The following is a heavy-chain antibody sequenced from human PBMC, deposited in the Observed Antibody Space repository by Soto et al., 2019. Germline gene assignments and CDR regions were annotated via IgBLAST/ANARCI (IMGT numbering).Heavy chain of an antibody. J-gene: IGHJ6*03. CDR2: ISGSGGST. Sequence: PGGSLRLSCAASGFTFSSYAMSWVRQAPGKGLEWVSAISGSGGSTYYADSVKGRFTISRDNSKNTLYLQMNSLRAEDTAVYYCAKDPDRRYSNYYCYMAVWGKGTTVTVSS. CDR1: GFTFSSYA. V-gene: IGHV3-23*01. CDR3: AKDPDRRYSNYYCYMAV. D-gene: IGHD2-15*01.